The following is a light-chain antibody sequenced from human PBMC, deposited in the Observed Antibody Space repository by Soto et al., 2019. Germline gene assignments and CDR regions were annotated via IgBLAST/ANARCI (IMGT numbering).Light chain of an antibody. CDR3: SSYTSSTDYV. V-gene: IGLV2-14*01. Sequence: QSVLTQHASVSGSPGQSITMSCTGTSSDVGTYNYVSWYQQHPGKAPKLIIYEVSNRPSGVSNRFSGSKSGNTASLTISGLQAEDEADYYCSSYTSSTDYVLGTGTKLTVL. CDR1: SSDVGTYNY. J-gene: IGLJ1*01. CDR2: EVS.